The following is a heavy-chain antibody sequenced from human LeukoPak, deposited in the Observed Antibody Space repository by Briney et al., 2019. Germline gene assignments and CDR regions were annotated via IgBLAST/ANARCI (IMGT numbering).Heavy chain of an antibody. CDR1: GITFSSYA. V-gene: IGHV3-23*01. D-gene: IGHD6-19*01. CDR2: ISGSGGST. Sequence: PGGSLRLSCAASGITFSSYAMGWVRQTPGKGLEWVSSISGSGGSTYYADSVKGRFTISRDNSKNTLYLQMNNPRAEDTALYYCAKIRRDSSGGYGTYFDYWGQGTLVTVSS. J-gene: IGHJ4*02. CDR3: AKIRRDSSGGYGTYFDY.